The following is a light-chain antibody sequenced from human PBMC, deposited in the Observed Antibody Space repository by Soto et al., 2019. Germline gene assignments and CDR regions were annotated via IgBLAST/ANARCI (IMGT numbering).Light chain of an antibody. Sequence: QSVLTQPPSASGTPGQRVTISCSGSSSNIGSNYVYWYQQLPGTAPKLLIYTNNQRPSGVPARFSGSNSGTSASLAISGLRSDDEADYYCAAWDNSLSGWVFGGGTKLTVL. CDR1: SSNIGSNY. J-gene: IGLJ3*02. CDR3: AAWDNSLSGWV. CDR2: TNN. V-gene: IGLV1-47*02.